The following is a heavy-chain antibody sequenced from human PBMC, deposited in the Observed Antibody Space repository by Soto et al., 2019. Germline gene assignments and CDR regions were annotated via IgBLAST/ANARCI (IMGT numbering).Heavy chain of an antibody. CDR3: ARDSITIFGGGMDV. CDR2: ISATSNHI. CDR1: DFTFSTYS. J-gene: IGHJ6*02. V-gene: IGHV3-21*01. Sequence: GGSLRLSCVASDFTFSTYSMNWVRQAPGKGLEWVAYISATSNHIYYADSLKGRFTISRDNAKSSLYLHINSLRAEDTVVYFCARDSITIFGGGMDVWGQGTTVTAP. D-gene: IGHD3-3*01.